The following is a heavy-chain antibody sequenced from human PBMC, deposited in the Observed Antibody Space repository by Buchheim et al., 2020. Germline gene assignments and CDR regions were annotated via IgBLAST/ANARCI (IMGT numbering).Heavy chain of an antibody. CDR1: GFTFSSYE. CDR2: ISSSGSTI. V-gene: IGHV3-48*03. D-gene: IGHD3-22*01. J-gene: IGHJ4*02. Sequence: EVRLVESGGGLVQPGGSLRLSCAASGFTFSSYEMNWVRQAPGKGLEWVSYISSSGSTIYYADSVKGRFTISRDNAKNSLYLQMNSLRAEDTAVYYCARKLSGYYYTWYFDYWGQGTL. CDR3: ARKLSGYYYTWYFDY.